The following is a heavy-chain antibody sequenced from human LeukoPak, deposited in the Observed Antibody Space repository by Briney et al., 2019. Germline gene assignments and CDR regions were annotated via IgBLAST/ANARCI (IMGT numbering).Heavy chain of an antibody. V-gene: IGHV3-7*05. CDR2: MDQSGGRN. J-gene: IGHJ3*02. D-gene: IGHD3-16*01. CDR3: ARDVEGGTFDI. Sequence: PGGSLRLSCAASGFSFSSYWMSWVRQAPGRGLEWVANMDQSGGRNNYVDSVKGRFTISRDNAKNSLFLEMSSLRADDTAVYFCARDVEGGTFDIWGQGTTVTVSS. CDR1: GFSFSSYW.